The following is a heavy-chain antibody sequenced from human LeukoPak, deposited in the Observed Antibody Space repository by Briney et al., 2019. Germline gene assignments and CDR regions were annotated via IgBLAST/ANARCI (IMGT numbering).Heavy chain of an antibody. CDR3: ARDNYGRLDY. CDR1: GYTFTGYY. CDR2: IDPNSGAT. J-gene: IGHJ4*02. Sequence: GASVTVSCKASGYTFTGYYMHWVRQAPGQGLEWMGWIDPNSGATISAHTFQGRVSMTKDTSFTTVYMELSTLKSDDTAVYYCARDNYGRLDYWGQGSLVTVSS. V-gene: IGHV1-2*02. D-gene: IGHD3-10*01.